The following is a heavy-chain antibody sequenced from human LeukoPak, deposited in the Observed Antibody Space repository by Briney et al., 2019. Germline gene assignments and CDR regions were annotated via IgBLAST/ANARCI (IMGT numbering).Heavy chain of an antibody. D-gene: IGHD3-16*01. J-gene: IGHJ5*02. V-gene: IGHV2-5*02. CDR1: GFSLSTTRVG. CDR3: VHRRVGDELGWFDP. Sequence: SGPTLVKPTQTLTLTCIFSGFSLSTTRVGVGWIRQPPGKALEWLALIYWDDDVRYSPSLKSRLTITKDTSKNQVVLTMTNMDPVDTATYFCVHRRVGDELGWFDPWGQGTLVTVSS. CDR2: IYWDDDV.